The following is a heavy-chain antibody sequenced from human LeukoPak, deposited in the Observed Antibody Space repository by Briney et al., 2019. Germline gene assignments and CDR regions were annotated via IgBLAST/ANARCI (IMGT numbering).Heavy chain of an antibody. V-gene: IGHV4-39*07. CDR3: ARGSPSDFWSGYAHSLDY. CDR2: INYSGTT. J-gene: IGHJ4*02. CDR1: GGSISSSSYY. D-gene: IGHD3-3*01. Sequence: SETLSLTCTVSGGSISSSSYYWGWIRQPPGKGLEWIGSINYSGTTYYNPSLKRRVTISVDTSKKQFSLKLNSVTGADTAVYYCARGSPSDFWSGYAHSLDYWGQGTLVTVSS.